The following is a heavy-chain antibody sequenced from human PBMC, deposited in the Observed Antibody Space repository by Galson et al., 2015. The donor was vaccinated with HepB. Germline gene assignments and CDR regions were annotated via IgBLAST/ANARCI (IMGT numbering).Heavy chain of an antibody. V-gene: IGHV5-51*03. CDR1: GYSFTSYW. D-gene: IGHD3-22*01. Sequence: QSGAEVKKPGESLKISCKGSGYSFTSYWIGWVRQMPGKGLEWRGIIYPGDSDTRYSPSFQGKVTISADKSISTAYLQWSSLKASDTAMYYCARPSSYYYDSSGYRYWGQGTLVTVSS. CDR2: IYPGDSDT. CDR3: ARPSSYYYDSSGYRY. J-gene: IGHJ4*02.